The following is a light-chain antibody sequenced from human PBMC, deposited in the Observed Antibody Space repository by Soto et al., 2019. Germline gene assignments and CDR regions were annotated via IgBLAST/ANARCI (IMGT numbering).Light chain of an antibody. CDR2: RDN. V-gene: IGLV1-44*01. Sequence: QSVLTQPPSASGTPGQRVTISCSGNSSNIGTNTVIWYQQLPGAAPKLLIYRDNQRPSGVPDRFAGSKSGTSAPLAISGLQSEDEADYYCAAWDVSLVVFGGGTKLTVL. CDR1: SSNIGTNT. CDR3: AAWDVSLVV. J-gene: IGLJ2*01.